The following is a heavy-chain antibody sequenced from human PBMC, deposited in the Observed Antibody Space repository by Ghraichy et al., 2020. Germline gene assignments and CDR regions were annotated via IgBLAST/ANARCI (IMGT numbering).Heavy chain of an antibody. CDR2: INHSGST. CDR1: GGSFSGYY. D-gene: IGHD5-12*01. J-gene: IGHJ4*02. CDR3: ARVASGYVNGYFDY. Sequence: SQTLSLTCAVYGGSFSGYYWSWIRQPPGKGLEWIGEINHSGSTNYNPSLKSRVTISVDTSKNQFSLKLSSVTAADTAVYYCARVASGYVNGYFDYWGQGTLVTVSS. V-gene: IGHV4-34*01.